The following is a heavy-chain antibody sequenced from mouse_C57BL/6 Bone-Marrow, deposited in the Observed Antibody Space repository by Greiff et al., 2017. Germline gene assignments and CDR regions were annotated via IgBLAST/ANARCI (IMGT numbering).Heavy chain of an antibody. D-gene: IGHD2-3*01. CDR2: IYPRSGNT. CDR1: GYSFTSYG. Sequence: VQLQQSGAELARPGASVKLSCKASGYSFTSYGISWVKQRTGQGLEWIGAIYPRSGNTYYNEKFKGKATLTADKSSSTAYMELRSLTSEDSAVYFCTRWGWLLRWFAYWGQGTLVTVSA. V-gene: IGHV1-81*01. CDR3: TRWGWLLRWFAY. J-gene: IGHJ3*01.